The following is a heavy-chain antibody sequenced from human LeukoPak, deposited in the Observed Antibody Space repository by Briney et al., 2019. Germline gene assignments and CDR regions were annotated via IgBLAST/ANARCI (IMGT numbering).Heavy chain of an antibody. Sequence: GGSLRLSCAASGYTFSNYDMNWVRQAPGQGLEWMGMITPSGGISYAQKFQGRVTMTRDMSTNTVYMELSSLRSEDTAVYYCARVDSTSPHERDYWGQGTLVTVSS. CDR2: ITPSGGI. D-gene: IGHD3-22*01. V-gene: IGHV1-46*01. CDR3: ARVDSTSPHERDY. J-gene: IGHJ4*02. CDR1: GYTFSNYD.